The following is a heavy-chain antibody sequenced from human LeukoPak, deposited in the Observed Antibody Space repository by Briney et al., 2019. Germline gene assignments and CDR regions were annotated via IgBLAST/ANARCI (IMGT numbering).Heavy chain of an antibody. CDR2: IDYSGST. CDR1: GGSISSYY. V-gene: IGHV4-59*01. J-gene: IGHJ4*02. CDR3: ARVLRGIAAAGKGHFDY. Sequence: SETLSLTCIVSGGSISSYYWSWIRQPPGTGLEWIAYIDYSGSTSYNPSLKSRVTLSVDTSKNQFSLKLSSVTAADTAVYYCARVLRGIAAAGKGHFDYWGQGTLVTVSS. D-gene: IGHD6-13*01.